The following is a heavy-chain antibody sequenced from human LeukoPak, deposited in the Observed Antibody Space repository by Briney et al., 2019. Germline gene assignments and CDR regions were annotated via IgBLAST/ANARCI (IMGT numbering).Heavy chain of an antibody. J-gene: IGHJ4*02. CDR3: ARGGGRGFGEFSPIDY. V-gene: IGHV1-18*04. Sequence: ASVKVSCKASGYTCTSYGISWVRQAPGQGLEWMGWISAYNGNTSYAQKLQGRVTMTTDTSTSTAYMELRSLRSDDTAVYYCARGGGRGFGEFSPIDYWGQGTLVTVSS. CDR1: GYTCTSYG. CDR2: ISAYNGNT. D-gene: IGHD3-10*01.